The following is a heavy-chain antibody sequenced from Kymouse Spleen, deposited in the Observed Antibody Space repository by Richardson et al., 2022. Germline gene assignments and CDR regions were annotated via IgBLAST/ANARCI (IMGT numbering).Heavy chain of an antibody. V-gene: IGHV3-9*01. CDR2: ISWNSGSI. CDR1: GFTFDDYA. D-gene: IGHD3-10*01. CDR3: AKDALFLWFGYFDY. Sequence: EVQLVESGGGLVQPGRSLRLSCAASGFTFDDYAMHWVRQAPGKGLEWVSGISWNSGSIGYADSVKGRFTISRDNAKNSLYLQMNSLRAEDTALYYCAKDALFLWFGYFDYWGQGTLVTVSS. J-gene: IGHJ4*02.